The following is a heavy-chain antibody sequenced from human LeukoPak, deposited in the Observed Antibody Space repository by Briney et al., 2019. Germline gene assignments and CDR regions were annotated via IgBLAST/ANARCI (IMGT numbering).Heavy chain of an antibody. CDR3: ARDPNSRDLKNDS. V-gene: IGHV4-38-2*02. CDR1: GYSISSGYY. J-gene: IGHJ4*02. CDR2: IYNSGNT. D-gene: IGHD3/OR15-3a*01. Sequence: KTSETLSLTCTVSGYSISSGYYWGWIRQPPGKGLEWIGSIYNSGNTYYNPSLKRRVTISVDTSQNQFSLKLSSVTAADTAIYYCARDPNSRDLKNDSWGQGTLVTVSS.